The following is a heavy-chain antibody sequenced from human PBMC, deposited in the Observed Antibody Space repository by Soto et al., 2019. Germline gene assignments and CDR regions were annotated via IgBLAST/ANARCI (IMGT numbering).Heavy chain of an antibody. D-gene: IGHD1-1*01. Sequence: EVQLVESGGGLVQPGGSLRLSCAASGFTFSGYSMNWVRQAPGKGLEWVSYISSSSSTIYYADSVKGRFTISRDNAKNSLYLQMNSLRAEDTAVYYCARKLERRGGWFDPWGQGTLVTVSS. J-gene: IGHJ5*02. CDR2: ISSSSSTI. CDR1: GFTFSGYS. CDR3: ARKLERRGGWFDP. V-gene: IGHV3-48*01.